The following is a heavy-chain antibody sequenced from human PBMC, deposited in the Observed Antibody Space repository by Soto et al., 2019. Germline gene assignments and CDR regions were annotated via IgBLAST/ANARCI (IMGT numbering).Heavy chain of an antibody. CDR2: MNPNSGNT. CDR1: GYTFTSYD. J-gene: IGHJ5*02. CDR3: ARGGLRYFDWLLEGWFDP. Sequence: QVQLVQSGAEVKKPGASVKVSCKASGYTFTSYDINWVRQATGQGLEWMGWMNPNSGNTGYAQKFQGRVTMTRNTYISTAYMELSSLRSEDTAVYYCARGGLRYFDWLLEGWFDPWGQGTLVTVSS. D-gene: IGHD3-9*01. V-gene: IGHV1-8*01.